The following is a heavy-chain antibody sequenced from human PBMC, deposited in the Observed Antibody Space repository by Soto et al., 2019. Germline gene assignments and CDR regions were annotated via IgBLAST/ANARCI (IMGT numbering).Heavy chain of an antibody. CDR1: GFSLSTSGMC. CDR3: ARIARGDGYIGYYHYGMAV. V-gene: IGHV2-70*11. CDR2: IDWDDDK. Sequence: SGPTLVNPTQTLTLTCTFSGFSLSTSGMCVSWIRQPPGKALEWLARIDWDDDKYYSTSLKTRLTISKDTSKNQVVLTMTNMDPVDTATYYCARIARGDGYIGYYHYGMAVWGQGTTVTVSS. D-gene: IGHD5-12*01. J-gene: IGHJ6*02.